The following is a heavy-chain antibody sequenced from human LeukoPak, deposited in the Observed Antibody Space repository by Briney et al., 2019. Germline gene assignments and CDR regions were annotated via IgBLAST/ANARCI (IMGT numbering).Heavy chain of an antibody. D-gene: IGHD2-2*01. J-gene: IGHJ4*02. Sequence: SETLSLTCTVSGGSISGYYWSWIRQSPGKGLEWIGHIYYTGSTAYNPSLKTRITISVDTSQNQFSLKVSSVTAADTAVYYCARDAVVPASLLDYWGQGTLVTVSS. V-gene: IGHV4-59*01. CDR3: ARDAVVPASLLDY. CDR1: GGSISGYY. CDR2: IYYTGST.